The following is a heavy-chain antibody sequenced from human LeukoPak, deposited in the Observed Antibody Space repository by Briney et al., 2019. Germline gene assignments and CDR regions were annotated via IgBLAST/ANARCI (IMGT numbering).Heavy chain of an antibody. D-gene: IGHD3-10*01. J-gene: IGHJ4*02. CDR3: ARVRGRFGDPYYFDY. Sequence: GGSLRLSCAASGFTLSSYAMSWVRQAPGKGLEWVANIKQDGSEKYYVDSVKGRFTISRDNAKNSLYLQMNSLRAEDTAVYYCARVRGRFGDPYYFDYWGQGTLVTVSS. CDR1: GFTLSSYA. CDR2: IKQDGSEK. V-gene: IGHV3-7*01.